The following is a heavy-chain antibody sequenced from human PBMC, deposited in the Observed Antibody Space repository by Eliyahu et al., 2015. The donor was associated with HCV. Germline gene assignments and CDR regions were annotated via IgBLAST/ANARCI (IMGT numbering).Heavy chain of an antibody. V-gene: IGHV4-28*01. J-gene: IGHJ3*02. CDR2: VYYSGST. D-gene: IGHD1-1*01. CDR3: ARMLHTKKTGNVWAFDI. Sequence: QVQLQESGPGLVKPSDTLSLTCDVSNYSIRSNNWWGWIRXPPGKGLECIGYVYYSGSTYYNPSLRSRVTMSVDTSKNQLSLKLTSVTAVDTALYYCARMLHTKKTGNVWAFDIWGQGKKVTVSS. CDR1: NYSIRSNNW.